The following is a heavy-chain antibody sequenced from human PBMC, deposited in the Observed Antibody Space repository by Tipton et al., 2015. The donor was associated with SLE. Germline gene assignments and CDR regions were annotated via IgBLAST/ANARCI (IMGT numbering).Heavy chain of an antibody. V-gene: IGHV4-34*01. D-gene: IGHD6-13*01. Sequence: TLSLTCAVYGGSFSGYYWSWIRQPPGKGLEWIGEINHSGSTNYNPSLKSRVTISVDTSKNQFSLKLSSVTAADTAVYYCASPGYSSSKGAFDIWGQGTMVTVSP. CDR1: GGSFSGYY. CDR2: INHSGST. CDR3: ASPGYSSSKGAFDI. J-gene: IGHJ3*02.